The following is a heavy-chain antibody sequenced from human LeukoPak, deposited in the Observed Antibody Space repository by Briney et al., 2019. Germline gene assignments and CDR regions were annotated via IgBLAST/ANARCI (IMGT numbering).Heavy chain of an antibody. J-gene: IGHJ4*02. CDR3: AHGSMYQLDY. CDR1: GFTFTTYW. Sequence: WGSLRLSCAASGFTFTTYWMGWVRQAPGKGLEWVSSISGSNSYIYYADSMKGRFTISRDNAKNSLYLQMNSLRAEDTAVYYCAHGSMYQLDYRGQGTLVTVSS. V-gene: IGHV3-21*04. CDR2: ISGSNSYI. D-gene: IGHD2-2*01.